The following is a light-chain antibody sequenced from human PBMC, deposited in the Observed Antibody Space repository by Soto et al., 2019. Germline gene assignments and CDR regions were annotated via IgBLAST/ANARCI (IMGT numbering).Light chain of an antibody. Sequence: EIVMTQSPATLSVSPGERATLSCRASQSISSELAWYQQKPGQPPRLLIYSASTRATGVPARFTSSGSGSEVTRPLIALPAEAFAIYYCQRGAHRSLSFGQG. CDR2: SAS. V-gene: IGKV3-15*01. CDR1: QSISSE. CDR3: QRGAHRSLS. J-gene: IGKJ2*01.